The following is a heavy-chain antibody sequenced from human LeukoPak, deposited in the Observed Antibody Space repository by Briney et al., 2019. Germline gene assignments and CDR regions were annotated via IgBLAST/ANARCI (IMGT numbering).Heavy chain of an antibody. CDR2: THRSGDT. CDR3: ATRVQSRTYMAPPDY. Sequence: SETLSLTCAVCGVSISSDNWWTWVRQPPGKGLEWIGETHRSGDTKYNPSLRGRATISMDNSKNHLSLNLFSVTAADTAMYYCATRVQSRTYMAPPDYWGQGTVVTVSS. D-gene: IGHD5-24*01. CDR1: GVSISSDNW. J-gene: IGHJ4*02. V-gene: IGHV4/OR15-8*02.